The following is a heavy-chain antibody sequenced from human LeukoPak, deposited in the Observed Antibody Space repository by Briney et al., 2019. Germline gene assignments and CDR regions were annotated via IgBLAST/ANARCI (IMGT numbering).Heavy chain of an antibody. CDR1: GFTFGDYA. Sequence: GGSLRLSCTASGFTFGDYAMSWVRQAPGKGLEWVGFIRSKAYGGTTEYAASVKGRFTISRDDSKSIAYLQMNSLKTEDTAVYYCTRSRDGITIFGVVRYYYYYMDVWGKGTTVTVSS. V-gene: IGHV3-49*04. CDR3: TRSRDGITIFGVVRYYYYYMDV. CDR2: IRSKAYGGTT. J-gene: IGHJ6*03. D-gene: IGHD3-3*01.